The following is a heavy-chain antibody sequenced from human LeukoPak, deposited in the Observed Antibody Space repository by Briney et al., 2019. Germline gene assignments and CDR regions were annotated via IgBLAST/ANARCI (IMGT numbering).Heavy chain of an antibody. CDR2: INPNSGGT. V-gene: IGHV1-2*02. Sequence: ASVKVSCKASGYTFTSYGISWVRQAPGQGLEWMGWINPNSGGTNYAQKFQGRVTMTRDTSISTAYMELSRLRSDDTAVYYCARSRPLGAFWSGYSTDDAFDIWGQGTMVTVSS. J-gene: IGHJ3*02. D-gene: IGHD3-3*01. CDR3: ARSRPLGAFWSGYSTDDAFDI. CDR1: GYTFTSYG.